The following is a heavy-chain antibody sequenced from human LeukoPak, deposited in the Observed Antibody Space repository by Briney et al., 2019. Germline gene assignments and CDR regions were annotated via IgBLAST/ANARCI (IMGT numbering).Heavy chain of an antibody. Sequence: GGSLRLSCAASGFTVSSNYMSWVRQAPGKGLEWVANIKQGGSEKYYVDSVKGRFTISRDNAKNSLYLQMNSLRAEDTAVYYCARDALYSGYDTINYYYYYGMDVWGQGTTVTVSS. CDR2: IKQGGSEK. CDR3: ARDALYSGYDTINYYYYYGMDV. CDR1: GFTVSSNY. J-gene: IGHJ6*02. V-gene: IGHV3-7*01. D-gene: IGHD5-12*01.